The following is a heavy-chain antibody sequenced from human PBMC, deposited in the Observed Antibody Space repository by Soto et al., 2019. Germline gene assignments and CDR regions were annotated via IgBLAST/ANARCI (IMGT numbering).Heavy chain of an antibody. CDR1: GYTFTSYD. CDR3: ARARGYNWRYYYYGMDV. D-gene: IGHD1-20*01. CDR2: MNPNSGNT. V-gene: IGHV1-8*01. J-gene: IGHJ6*02. Sequence: ASVKVSCKASGYTFTSYDINWVRQATGQGLEWMGWMNPNSGNTGYAQKFQGRVTMTGNTSISTAYMELSSLRSEDTAVYYCARARGYNWRYYYYGMDVWGQGTTVTVSS.